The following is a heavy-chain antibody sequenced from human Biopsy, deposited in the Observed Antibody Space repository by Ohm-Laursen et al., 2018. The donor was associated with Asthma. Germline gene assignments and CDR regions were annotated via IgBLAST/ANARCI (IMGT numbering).Heavy chain of an antibody. V-gene: IGHV3-30*03. CDR2: VSSDGHNK. CDR3: ARQSGQDYGDSSGFDI. CDR1: GFVFSQCG. J-gene: IGHJ3*02. Sequence: SSLRLSCSASGFVFSQCGMHWVRQGPGKGLEWVALVSSDGHNKYYEDSVKGRFTISRDNSRNRLYLQINRLTVEDSAVYFCARQSGQDYGDSSGFDIWGQGTRSPSLQ. D-gene: IGHD3-22*01.